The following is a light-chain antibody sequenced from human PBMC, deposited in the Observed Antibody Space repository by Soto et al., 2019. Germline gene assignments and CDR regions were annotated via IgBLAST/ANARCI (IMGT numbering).Light chain of an antibody. CDR3: QQYNDWPPSYT. V-gene: IGKV3-15*01. CDR1: QSVSSN. J-gene: IGKJ2*01. CDR2: GAS. Sequence: EIVMTQSPATLSVSPGERATLTCRASQSVSSNLAWYKQRPGQSPRLLIYGASTGAAGIPARFSGSGSGTDFTLTISNLQSEDLAVYYCQQYNDWPPSYTFGQGTKVDIK.